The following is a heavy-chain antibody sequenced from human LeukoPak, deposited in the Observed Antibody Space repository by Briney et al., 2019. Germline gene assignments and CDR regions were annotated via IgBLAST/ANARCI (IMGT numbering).Heavy chain of an antibody. CDR3: ARHQLWLHDAFDL. D-gene: IGHD3-22*01. Sequence: SVKVSCKASGGTFSNSAIGWVRQAPGQGLEWMGGIIPICSTAHYAQKFQGRVTVAADASTSTAYMELTSLRSDDTAVYYCARHQLWLHDAFDLWGQGTMVTVSS. CDR1: GGTFSNSA. J-gene: IGHJ3*01. CDR2: IIPICSTA. V-gene: IGHV1-69*13.